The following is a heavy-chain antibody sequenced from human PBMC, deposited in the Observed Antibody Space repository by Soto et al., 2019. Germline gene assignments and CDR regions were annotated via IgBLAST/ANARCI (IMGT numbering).Heavy chain of an antibody. Sequence: PSETLSLTCTVSGGSISSGDYYWSWIRQPPGKGLEWIGYIYYSGSTYYNPSLKSRVTISVDTSKNQFSLKLSSVTAADTAVYYCARAYGDYGAYYFDYWGQGTLVTVSS. CDR3: ARAYGDYGAYYFDY. J-gene: IGHJ4*02. V-gene: IGHV4-30-4*01. D-gene: IGHD4-17*01. CDR1: GGSISSGDYY. CDR2: IYYSGST.